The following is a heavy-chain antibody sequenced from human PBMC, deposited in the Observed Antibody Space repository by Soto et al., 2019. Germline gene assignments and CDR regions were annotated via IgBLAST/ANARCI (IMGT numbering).Heavy chain of an antibody. CDR2: ISSSSSYI. D-gene: IGHD3-10*01. CDR1: GFTFSSYS. V-gene: IGHV3-21*01. Sequence: EVQLVESGGGLVKPGGSLRLSCAASGFTFSSYSMNWVRQAPGKGLEWVSSISSSSSYIYYADSVKGRFTISRDNAKNSLYLQMNSLRGEDTAVYYCARGGPLLWFGEFLGGMDVWGQGTTVTVSS. CDR3: ARGGPLLWFGEFLGGMDV. J-gene: IGHJ6*02.